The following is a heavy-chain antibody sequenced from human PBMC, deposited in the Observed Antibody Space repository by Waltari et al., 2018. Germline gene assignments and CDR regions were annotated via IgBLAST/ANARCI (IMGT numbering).Heavy chain of an antibody. D-gene: IGHD3-10*01. Sequence: VQLVESGGGLVQPGGSLRLSCAGSGFTFSPDWLSWFRQAPGNGMEWVANVNQDGSLKYYVDSVKGRFTISRDNAKNSLYLQMNSLRAEDTALYYCTRDLQGARIYSVNYWGQGTLVTVSS. CDR2: VNQDGSLK. V-gene: IGHV3-7*04. J-gene: IGHJ4*02. CDR1: GFTFSPDW. CDR3: TRDLQGARIYSVNY.